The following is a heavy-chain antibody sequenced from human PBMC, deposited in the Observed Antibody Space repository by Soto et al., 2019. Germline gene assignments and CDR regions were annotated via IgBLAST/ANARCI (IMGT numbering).Heavy chain of an antibody. D-gene: IGHD5-18*01. CDR3: ARVSSYGPYYYYGMDV. CDR2: IYDSGST. CDR1: GGSISSGGYS. V-gene: IGHV4-30-2*05. J-gene: IGHJ6*02. Sequence: SETLSLTCAVSGGSISSGGYSWNWIRQPPGKGLEWIGYIYDSGSTHYNPSLKSRVTISVDTSKNQFSLKLSSVTAADTAVYYCARVSSYGPYYYYGMDVWGQGTTVTVSS.